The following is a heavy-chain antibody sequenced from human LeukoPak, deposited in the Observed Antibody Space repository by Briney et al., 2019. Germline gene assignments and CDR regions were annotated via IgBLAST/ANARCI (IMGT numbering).Heavy chain of an antibody. Sequence: GGSLRLSCAVSGFTFSSYAMNWVRQAPGKGLVWVSGINSDGGTTTYADSVKGRFTISRDNAKNTLYLQMNNLRAEDTAIYYCATDYYVSGSYYRLFYWGQGTLVTVSS. V-gene: IGHV3-74*01. J-gene: IGHJ4*02. CDR1: GFTFSSYA. CDR2: INSDGGTT. CDR3: ATDYYVSGSYYRLFY. D-gene: IGHD3-10*01.